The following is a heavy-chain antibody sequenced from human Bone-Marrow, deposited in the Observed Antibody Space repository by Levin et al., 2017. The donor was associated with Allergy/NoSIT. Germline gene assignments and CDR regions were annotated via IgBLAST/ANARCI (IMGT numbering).Heavy chain of an antibody. J-gene: IGHJ4*01. CDR3: ARDIGDYSDDC. Sequence: GGSLRLSCAGSGFSLSRHGMHWVRQAPGRGLEWAAILWADGIKKHYTDSVKGRFTISRDTSKNTLYLQMDSLQVEDTAVYYCARDIGDYSDDCWGHGTLVTVSP. CDR1: GFSLSRHG. D-gene: IGHD2-21*01. V-gene: IGHV3-33*01. CDR2: LWADGIKK.